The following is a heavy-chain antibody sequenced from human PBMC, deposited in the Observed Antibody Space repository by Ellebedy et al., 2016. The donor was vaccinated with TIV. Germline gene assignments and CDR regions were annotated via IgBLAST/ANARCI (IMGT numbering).Heavy chain of an antibody. CDR1: GFTFTNNW. Sequence: GESLKISCAASGFTFTNNWMSWVRQVLGKGLEWVANIKQDGSEKYYVDSVKGRFTISRDNAKNSLYLQMNSLRAEDTAFYYCAREVAAAVVTHFDFWGQGTLVTVSS. V-gene: IGHV3-7*03. CDR3: AREVAAAVVTHFDF. D-gene: IGHD6-13*01. J-gene: IGHJ4*02. CDR2: IKQDGSEK.